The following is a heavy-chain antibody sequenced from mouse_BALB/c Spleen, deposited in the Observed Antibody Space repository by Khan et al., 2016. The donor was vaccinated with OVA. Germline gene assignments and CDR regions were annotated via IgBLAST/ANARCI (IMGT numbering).Heavy chain of an antibody. D-gene: IGHD1-1*01. Sequence: EVQLQESGGGVVKPGGSLKLSCAASGFTFSTYGMSWVRQTPDKRLEWVATVSTGGHYTYYPDTVKGRFTISRDNAKNTLYLQMSSLKSEDTAMFYCARLAYYYDSEGFAYWGQVTLVTVSA. CDR3: ARLAYYYDSEGFAY. CDR2: VSTGGHYT. V-gene: IGHV5-6*01. J-gene: IGHJ3*01. CDR1: GFTFSTYG.